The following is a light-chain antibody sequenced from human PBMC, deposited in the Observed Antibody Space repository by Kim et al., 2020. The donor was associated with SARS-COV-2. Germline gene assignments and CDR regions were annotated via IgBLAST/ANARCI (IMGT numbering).Light chain of an antibody. V-gene: IGKV1-39*01. CDR2: AAS. CDR1: QSISSY. Sequence: DIQMTQSPSSLSASVGDRVTITCRASQSISSYLKWYQQKPGKAPKLLIYAASSLQSGLPTRFSGSGSGTDFTLTISSLQPEDFANYYYQQNYRTPPWTFGQGTKVDIK. CDR3: QQNYRTPPWT. J-gene: IGKJ1*01.